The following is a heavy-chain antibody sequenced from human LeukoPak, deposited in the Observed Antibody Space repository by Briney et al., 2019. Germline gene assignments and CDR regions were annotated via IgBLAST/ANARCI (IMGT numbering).Heavy chain of an antibody. J-gene: IGHJ5*02. D-gene: IGHD1-26*01. CDR3: ARERPSDQWELLLGWFDP. CDR2: IYYSGST. CDR1: GGSISSSSYY. Sequence: SETLSLTCTVSGGSISSSSYYWGWIRQPPGKGLEWIGSIYYSGSTYYNPSLKGRVTISVDTSKNQFSLKLSSVTAADTAVYYCARERPSDQWELLLGWFDPWGQGTLVTVSS. V-gene: IGHV4-39*07.